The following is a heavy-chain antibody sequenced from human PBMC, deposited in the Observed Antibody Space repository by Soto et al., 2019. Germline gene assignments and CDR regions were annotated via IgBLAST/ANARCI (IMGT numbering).Heavy chain of an antibody. J-gene: IGHJ5*02. D-gene: IGHD3-10*01. CDR1: GGSISSYY. CDR3: ARDSVAMVRGVIRGNWFDP. Sequence: SETLSLTCTVSGGSISSYYWGWIRQPPGKGLEWIGYIYYSGSTNYNPSLKSRVTISVDTSKNQFSLKLSSVTAADTAVYYCARDSVAMVRGVIRGNWFDPWGQGTLVTVSS. V-gene: IGHV4-59*01. CDR2: IYYSGST.